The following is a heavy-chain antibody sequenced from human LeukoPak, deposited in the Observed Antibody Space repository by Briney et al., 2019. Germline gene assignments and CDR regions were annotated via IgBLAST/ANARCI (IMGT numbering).Heavy chain of an antibody. CDR3: ARDVRGGSYYEYYYYMDV. D-gene: IGHD1-26*01. J-gene: IGHJ6*03. V-gene: IGHV4-39*07. Sequence: SETLSLTCTVSGGSISSSSYYWGWLRQPPGTGLEWIGSIYYSGSTYYNPSLKSRVTISVDTSKNQFSLKLSSVTAADTAVYYCARDVRGGSYYEYYYYMDVWGKGTTVTVSS. CDR2: IYYSGST. CDR1: GGSISSSSYY.